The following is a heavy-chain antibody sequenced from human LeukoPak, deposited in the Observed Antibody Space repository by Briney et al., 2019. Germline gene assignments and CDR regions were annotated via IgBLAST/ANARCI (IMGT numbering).Heavy chain of an antibody. Sequence: PGGTLRLSCAASGFSFSSYSMNWVRQAPGRGLEWVSSISYSSNYIYYADSVKGRFTISRDNARKSLFLQMSSLRAEDTAVYYCAKANSAYDYDYFDYWGQGTLVTVSS. CDR2: ISYSSNYI. CDR3: AKANSAYDYDYFDY. J-gene: IGHJ4*02. V-gene: IGHV3-21*04. CDR1: GFSFSSYS. D-gene: IGHD5-12*01.